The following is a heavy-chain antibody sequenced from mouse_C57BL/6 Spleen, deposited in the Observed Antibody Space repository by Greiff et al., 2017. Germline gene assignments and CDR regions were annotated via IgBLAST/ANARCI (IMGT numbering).Heavy chain of an antibody. J-gene: IGHJ2*01. CDR2: IYPGDGDT. CDR3: AREGSSYVDY. CDR1: GYAFSSSW. D-gene: IGHD1-1*01. Sequence: VQVVESGPELVKPGASVKISCKASGYAFSSSWMNWVKQRPGKGLEWIGRIYPGDGDTNYNGKFKGKATLTADKSSSTAYMQLSSLTSEDSAVYFCAREGSSYVDYWGQGTTLTVSS. V-gene: IGHV1-82*01.